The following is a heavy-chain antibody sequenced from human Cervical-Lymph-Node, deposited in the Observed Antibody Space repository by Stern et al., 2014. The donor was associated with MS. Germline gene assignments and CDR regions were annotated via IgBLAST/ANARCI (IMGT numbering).Heavy chain of an antibody. Sequence: VQLVESGAEVKKPGSSVNVSCKASGGTFSSSYAVSWVRQAPGQGLEWMGRIIPLIGLPNYAQKFQTRLTITADKSTSTVYMELSSLTSEDTAVYYCARGIVTNRPAATLHNLFDPWGQGTLVTVSS. V-gene: IGHV1-69*09. CDR1: GGTFSSSYA. D-gene: IGHD2-15*01. J-gene: IGHJ5*02. CDR3: ARGIVTNRPAATLHNLFDP. CDR2: IIPLIGLP.